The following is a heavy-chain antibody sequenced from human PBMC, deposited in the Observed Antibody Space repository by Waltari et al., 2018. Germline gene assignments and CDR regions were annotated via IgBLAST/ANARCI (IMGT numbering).Heavy chain of an antibody. CDR3: ARALDYSSSSGRMDS. Sequence: QVQLQQWGAGLLKPSETLSLTCAVYGGSFSGYYWSWIRQAPGKGLEWIGGINHSGNTNYNPSLKSRVTTSVDTSKNQFSLRLTSVTAADTAVYFCARALDYSSSSGRMDSWGQGTLVTVSS. V-gene: IGHV4-34*01. CDR1: GGSFSGYY. J-gene: IGHJ4*02. D-gene: IGHD6-6*01. CDR2: INHSGNT.